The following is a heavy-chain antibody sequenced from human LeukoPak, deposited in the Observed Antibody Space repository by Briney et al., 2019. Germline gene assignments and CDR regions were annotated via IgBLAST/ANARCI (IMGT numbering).Heavy chain of an antibody. V-gene: IGHV3-23*01. CDR3: AKDQLFAGAFDI. D-gene: IGHD5-24*01. Sequence: PGGSLRLSCAASGFTFSSYEMNWVRQAPGKGLEWVSAISGSGGSTYYADSVKGRFTISRDNSKNTLYLQMNSLRAEDTAVYYCAKDQLFAGAFDIWGQGTMVTVSS. CDR1: GFTFSSYE. J-gene: IGHJ3*02. CDR2: ISGSGGST.